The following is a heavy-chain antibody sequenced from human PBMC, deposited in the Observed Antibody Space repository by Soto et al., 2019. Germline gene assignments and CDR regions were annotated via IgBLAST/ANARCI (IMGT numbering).Heavy chain of an antibody. CDR1: GFTFSSYG. J-gene: IGHJ6*04. CDR2: IWYDGSTK. V-gene: IGHV3-33*01. CDR3: ARDTARAMVRIYYGMDV. D-gene: IGHD3-10*01. Sequence: QVQLVESGGGVVQPGRSLRLSCAASGFTFSSYGMHWVRQAPGKGLEWVAVIWYDGSTKYYADSVKGRFTISRDNSNNTLYLQMTSLRAEDTAVYYCARDTARAMVRIYYGMDVWGKGPTVTVSS.